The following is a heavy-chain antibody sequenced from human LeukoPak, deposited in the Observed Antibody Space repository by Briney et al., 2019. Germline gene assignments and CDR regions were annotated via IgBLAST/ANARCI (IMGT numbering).Heavy chain of an antibody. V-gene: IGHV3-7*01. J-gene: IGHJ4*02. CDR2: IKQDGSDK. D-gene: IGHD2-8*01. Sequence: PGGSLRLSCAASGFTFSSYLMSWVRQAPGKGLEWVANIKQDGSDKYYVDSVKGRFTISRDNAKNSLYLQMNSLRAEDTAVYYCARDSAVSSFDYWGQGTLVTVSS. CDR3: ARDSAVSSFDY. CDR1: GFTFSSYL.